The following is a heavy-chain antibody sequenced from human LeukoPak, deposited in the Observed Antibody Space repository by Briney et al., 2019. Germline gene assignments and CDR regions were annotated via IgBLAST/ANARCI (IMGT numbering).Heavy chain of an antibody. J-gene: IGHJ4*02. CDR1: GYTFTSYA. D-gene: IGHD6-6*01. CDR3: ACVSSSARGDY. CDR2: IIPIFGTA. Sequence: SAKVSCKASGYTFTSYAISWVRQAPGQGLEWMGGIIPIFGTANYAQKFQGRVTITTDESTSTAYMELSSLRSEDTAVYYCACVSSSARGDYWGQGTLVTVSS. V-gene: IGHV1-69*05.